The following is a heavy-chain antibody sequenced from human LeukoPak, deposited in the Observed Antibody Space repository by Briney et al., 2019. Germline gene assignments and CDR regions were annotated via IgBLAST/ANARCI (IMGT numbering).Heavy chain of an antibody. CDR3: ASTGYDFWSGYYLDY. J-gene: IGHJ4*02. V-gene: IGHV7-4-1*02. D-gene: IGHD3-3*01. CDR1: GYTFTSYA. Sequence: GASVKVSCKASGYTFTSYAMNWVRQAPGQGLEWMGWINTNTGNPTYAQGFTGRFVFSLDTSVSTANLQISSLKAEDTAVYYCASTGYDFWSGYYLDYWGQGTLVTVSS. CDR2: INTNTGNP.